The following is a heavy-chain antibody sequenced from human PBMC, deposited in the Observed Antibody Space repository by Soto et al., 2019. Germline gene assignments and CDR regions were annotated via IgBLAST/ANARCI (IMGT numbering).Heavy chain of an antibody. D-gene: IGHD2-2*01. CDR1: GGTFGSYT. V-gene: IGHV1-69*02. CDR3: AIYSTSCYGWCAFDI. J-gene: IGHJ3*02. Sequence: ASVNVSCKASGGTFGSYTISWVRQAPGQGLEWMGRIIPILGIANYAQKFQGRVTITADKSTSTAYMELSSLRSEDTAVYYCAIYSTSCYGWCAFDIWGQGTMVTVSS. CDR2: IIPILGIA.